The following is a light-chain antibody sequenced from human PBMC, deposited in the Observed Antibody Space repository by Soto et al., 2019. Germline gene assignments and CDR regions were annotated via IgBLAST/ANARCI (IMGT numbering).Light chain of an antibody. CDR3: SLYASSNTFM. CDR1: SSDIGHYNL. J-gene: IGLJ3*02. Sequence: QSVLTQPASVSGSPGQSITISCTGTSSDIGHYNLVSWYQQHPGKPPKLMIYEATKRPSGVSNRFSGSKSGNTASLTISGLQAEDEADYYCSLYASSNTFMFGGGTKLTVL. V-gene: IGLV2-23*02. CDR2: EAT.